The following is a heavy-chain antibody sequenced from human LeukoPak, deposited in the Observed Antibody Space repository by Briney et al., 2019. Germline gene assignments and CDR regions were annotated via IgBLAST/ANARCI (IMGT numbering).Heavy chain of an antibody. V-gene: IGHV4-34*01. D-gene: IGHD1-26*01. CDR1: GGSFSGYY. Sequence: KPSETLSLTCAVYGGSFSGYYWSWIRQPPGKGLEWIGEINHSGSTNYNPSLKSRVTISVDTSKNQFSLKLSSVTAADTAVHYCARGLRYSGSVNFDYWGQGTLVTVSS. CDR2: INHSGST. CDR3: ARGLRYSGSVNFDY. J-gene: IGHJ4*02.